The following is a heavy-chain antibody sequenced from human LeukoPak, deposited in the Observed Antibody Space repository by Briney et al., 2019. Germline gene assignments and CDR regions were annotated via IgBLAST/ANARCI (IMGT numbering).Heavy chain of an antibody. D-gene: IGHD4-23*01. V-gene: IGHV3-30*03. CDR3: ATTVVTSNAFDI. Sequence: GGSLRLSCAASGFTFSSYGVHWVRQAPGKGLAWVAVISYDGSNKYYADSVKGRFTISRDNSKNTLYLQMNSLRAEDTAVYYCATTVVTSNAFDIWGQGTMVTVSS. CDR2: ISYDGSNK. CDR1: GFTFSSYG. J-gene: IGHJ3*02.